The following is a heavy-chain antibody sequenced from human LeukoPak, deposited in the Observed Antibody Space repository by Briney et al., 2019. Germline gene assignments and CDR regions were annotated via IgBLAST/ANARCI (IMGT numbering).Heavy chain of an antibody. J-gene: IGHJ4*02. CDR3: ARKVANTLAYYFDY. CDR2: IIPIFGTA. D-gene: IGHD5-12*01. V-gene: IGHV1-69*06. CDR1: GGTFSSYA. Sequence: ASVKVSCKASGGTFSSYAISWVRQAPGQGLEWMGGIIPIFGTANYAQKFQGRVTITADKSTSTAYMELSSLRSEDTAVYYCARKVANTLAYYFDYWGQGTLVTVSS.